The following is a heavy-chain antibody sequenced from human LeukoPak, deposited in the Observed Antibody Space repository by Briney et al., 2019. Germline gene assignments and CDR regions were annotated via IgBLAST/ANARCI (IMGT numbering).Heavy chain of an antibody. CDR2: IFYTGRT. J-gene: IGHJ3*01. Sequence: PSETLSLICTVSGGSMNSHYWSWIRQPPGKGLEWIGFIFYTGRTRYNPSLRSRVIILADTSKNDFSLKLASVTAADTAVYYCARLLDYDSSGDPDIFDVWGQGIMVTVSS. D-gene: IGHD3-22*01. CDR3: ARLLDYDSSGDPDIFDV. CDR1: GGSMNSHY. V-gene: IGHV4-59*11.